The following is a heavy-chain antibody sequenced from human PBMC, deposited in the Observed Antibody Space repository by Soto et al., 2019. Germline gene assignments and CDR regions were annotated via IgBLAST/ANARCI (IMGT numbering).Heavy chain of an antibody. CDR1: GGSISSGDYY. J-gene: IGHJ5*02. Sequence: SETLSLTCTVSGGSISSGDYYWSWIRQPPGKGLEWIGYIYYSGSTNYNPSLKSRVTISVDTSKNQFSLKLSSVTAADTAVYYCAITWGMVRGTSVNWFDPWGQGTLVTVSS. V-gene: IGHV4-30-4*01. CDR3: AITWGMVRGTSVNWFDP. CDR2: IYYSGST. D-gene: IGHD3-10*01.